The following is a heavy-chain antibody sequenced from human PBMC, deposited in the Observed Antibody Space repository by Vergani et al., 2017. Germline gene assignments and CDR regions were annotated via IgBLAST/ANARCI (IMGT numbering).Heavy chain of an antibody. Sequence: QVQLQQWGAGLLKPSETLSLTCAVYGGSFSGYYWSWIRQPPGKGLEWIGEINHSGSTNYNPSLKSRVTISVDTSKNQFSLKLSSVTAEDTAVYYCARGPYYYDSSGYFLDAFDIWGQGTMVTVSS. CDR1: GGSFSGYY. D-gene: IGHD3-22*01. V-gene: IGHV4-34*01. CDR2: INHSGST. J-gene: IGHJ3*02. CDR3: ARGPYYYDSSGYFLDAFDI.